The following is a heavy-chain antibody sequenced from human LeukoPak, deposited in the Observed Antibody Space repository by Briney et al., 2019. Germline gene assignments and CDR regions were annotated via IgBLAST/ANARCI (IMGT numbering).Heavy chain of an antibody. CDR2: INPKSGGT. CDR1: VYTLTDYY. J-gene: IGHJ6*02. CDR3: ATPSSGYFYGIDV. D-gene: IGHD3-22*01. V-gene: IGHV1-2*02. Sequence: ASVKVSCKTSVYTLTDYYLHWVRQAPGQGLEWMGWINPKSGGTNYEQKFQGRVTMTRDTSITTAYMELSSLTSDDTAVYYGATPSSGYFYGIDVWGQGTTVTVSS.